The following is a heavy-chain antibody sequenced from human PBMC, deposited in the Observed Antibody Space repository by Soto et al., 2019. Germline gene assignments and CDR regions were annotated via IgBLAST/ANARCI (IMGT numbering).Heavy chain of an antibody. J-gene: IGHJ6*02. D-gene: IGHD4-17*01. CDR2: IYYRGST. CDR1: GGSISSGGYY. V-gene: IGHV4-31*03. CDR3: ARAPYGDYVLDYYDGMDV. Sequence: QVQLQESGPGLVKPSQTLSLTCTVSGGSISSGGYYWSWIRQHPGKSLQWTGYIYYRGSTYYNPSRKSRVTISVGKSKNQFSLKLSSVTAADTAVYYCARAPYGDYVLDYYDGMDVWGQVTTVTVSS.